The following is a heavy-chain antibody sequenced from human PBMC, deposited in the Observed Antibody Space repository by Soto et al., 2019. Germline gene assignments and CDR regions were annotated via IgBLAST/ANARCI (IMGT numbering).Heavy chain of an antibody. CDR2: INTAGTTT. CDR3: ATGGGYCSGTSCWKYFQP. CDR1: GFTFSTYW. D-gene: IGHD2-2*03. V-gene: IGHV3-74*01. J-gene: IGHJ1*01. Sequence: EVQLVESGGGLVQPGGSLRLSCAASGFTFSTYWMHWVRQAPGKGLVWVSRINTAGTTTSNADSVKGRVTISRDNSKNTLYLQMNSLIAEDTAVYYCATGGGYCSGTSCWKYFQPWGQGTLVTVSS.